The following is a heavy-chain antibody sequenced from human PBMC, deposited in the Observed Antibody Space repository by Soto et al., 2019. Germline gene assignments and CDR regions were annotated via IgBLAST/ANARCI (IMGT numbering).Heavy chain of an antibody. CDR3: ARGGSLCWYFDL. D-gene: IGHD1-26*01. J-gene: IGHJ2*01. V-gene: IGHV1-3*01. CDR1: GYTFTSYA. CDR2: INAGNGNT. Sequence: QVQLVQSGAEVKKPGASVKVSCKASGYTFTSYAMHWVRQAPGQRLEWMGWINAGNGNTKYSQKFQGRGTITRDTTASTAYMELSSLRSEDTAVYYFARGGSLCWYFDLWGRGTLVTFSS.